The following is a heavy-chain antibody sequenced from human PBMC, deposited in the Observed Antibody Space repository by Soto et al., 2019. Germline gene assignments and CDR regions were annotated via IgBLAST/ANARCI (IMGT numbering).Heavy chain of an antibody. Sequence: ASVKVSCKASGYTFTNYYMYWVRQAPGQGLEWMGIINPSDYSTSYAQKFQGRVTMTRDTSTSTVYMELSSLRSEDTAVYYCARDYCSGGTCNGYFDYWGQGTLVTVS. CDR3: ARDYCSGGTCNGYFDY. J-gene: IGHJ4*02. V-gene: IGHV1-46*01. D-gene: IGHD2-15*01. CDR1: GYTFTNYY. CDR2: INPSDYST.